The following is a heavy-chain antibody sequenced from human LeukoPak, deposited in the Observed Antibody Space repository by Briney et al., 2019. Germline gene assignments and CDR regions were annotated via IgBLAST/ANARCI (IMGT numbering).Heavy chain of an antibody. V-gene: IGHV4-59*01. CDR3: ARGKDSSGY. CDR1: GGSISSYY. CDR2: IYYSGST. D-gene: IGHD6-19*01. J-gene: IGHJ4*02. Sequence: SETLSLTCTGSGGSISSYYWSWIRQPPGKGLEWIGYIYYSGSTNYNPSLKSRVTISVDTSKNQFSLKLSSVTAADTAVYYCARGKDSSGYWGQGTLVTVSS.